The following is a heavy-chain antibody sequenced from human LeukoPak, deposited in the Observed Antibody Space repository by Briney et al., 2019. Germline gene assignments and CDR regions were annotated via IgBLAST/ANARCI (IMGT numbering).Heavy chain of an antibody. J-gene: IGHJ6*03. CDR1: GFTFSSYE. CDR3: ARVGLTGTQRLSQRFYYMHV. V-gene: IGHV3-48*03. Sequence: GGSLRLSCAASGFTFSSYEMNWVRQAPGKGLEWVSYISSSGSTIYYADRVKGRFTISRDNAKNSRDLQMNSLRAEDTDVYDCARVGLTGTQRLSQRFYYMHVWGKRPTVPVSS. CDR2: ISSSGSTI. D-gene: IGHD1-7*01.